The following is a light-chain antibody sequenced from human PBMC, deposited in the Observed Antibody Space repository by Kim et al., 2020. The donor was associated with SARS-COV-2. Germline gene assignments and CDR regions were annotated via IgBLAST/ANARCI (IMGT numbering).Light chain of an antibody. Sequence: PGERATLSCRASQSLSNNYLAWYQQRPGQAPRLLIYGASNRATGIPDRFSGSGSGTDFTLTISRLEPEDFVVYFCQQFHILPWTFGRGTKVDIK. CDR2: GAS. V-gene: IGKV3-20*01. CDR3: QQFHILPWT. J-gene: IGKJ1*01. CDR1: QSLSNNY.